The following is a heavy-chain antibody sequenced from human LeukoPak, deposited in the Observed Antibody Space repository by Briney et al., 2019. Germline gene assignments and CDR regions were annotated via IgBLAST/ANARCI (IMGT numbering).Heavy chain of an antibody. D-gene: IGHD2-2*01. CDR2: IIPTLGIA. V-gene: IGHV1-69*04. Sequence: SVKVSCKASGGTFSSYTISWVRQAPGQGLEWTGRIIPTLGIANYAQKFQGRVTITADKSTSTAYMELSSLRSEDTAVYYCARDPGRFVVPAAGWGQGTLVTVSS. CDR3: ARDPGRFVVPAAG. CDR1: GGTFSSYT. J-gene: IGHJ4*02.